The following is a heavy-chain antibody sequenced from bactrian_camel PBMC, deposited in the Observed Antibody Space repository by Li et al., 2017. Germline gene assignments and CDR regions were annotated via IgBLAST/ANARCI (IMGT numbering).Heavy chain of an antibody. CDR2: IDSDART. CDR1: TSRYPYRGST. V-gene: IGHV3S53*01. Sequence: QVQLVESGGGSVQAGGSLRLSCAVSTSRYPYRGSTFCVGWFRQAPGKEREGVAGIDSDARTRYADSVKGRFTISQDNAKNVMSLEMNDLKPEDTAMYYCAAKRSQTSLYCNTGRMVGSYAYWGQGTQVTVS. D-gene: IGHD1*01. CDR3: AAKRSQTSLYCNTGRMVGSYAY. J-gene: IGHJ4*01.